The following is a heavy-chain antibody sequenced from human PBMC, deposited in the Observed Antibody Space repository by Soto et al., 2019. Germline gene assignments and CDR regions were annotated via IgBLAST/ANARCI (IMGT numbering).Heavy chain of an antibody. CDR2: ISPYNGNT. D-gene: IGHD5-12*01. CDR3: AIDQTKWLTDAFDI. J-gene: IGHJ3*02. Sequence: HVQLVQSGAEVKKPGASLKVSCKASGYTFISYGVSWVRQAPGQGLEWLGWISPYNGNTNYAQKCQVRITMTTDTSTSTVYLDLRSLRTDDTAVYYCAIDQTKWLTDAFDIWGQGTMVVVSS. V-gene: IGHV1-18*01. CDR1: GYTFISYG.